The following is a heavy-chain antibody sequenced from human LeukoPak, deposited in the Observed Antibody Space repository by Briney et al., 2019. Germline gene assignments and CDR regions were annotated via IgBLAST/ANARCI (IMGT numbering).Heavy chain of an antibody. V-gene: IGHV4-34*01. J-gene: IGHJ6*02. CDR2: INHSGST. CDR1: GGSISSYY. CDR3: ARGRGLQDV. Sequence: SETLSLTCTVSGGSISSYYWSWIRQPPGKGLEWIGEINHSGSTNYNPSLKSRVTISVDTSKNQFSLKLSSVTAADTAVYYCARGRGLQDVWGQGTTVTVSS.